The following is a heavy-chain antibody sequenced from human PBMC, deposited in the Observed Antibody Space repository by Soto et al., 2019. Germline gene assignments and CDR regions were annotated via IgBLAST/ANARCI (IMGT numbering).Heavy chain of an antibody. J-gene: IGHJ1*01. CDR3: ARDHDYGDYPEDFQH. Sequence: EVQLVESGGGLIQPGGSLRLSCAASGFTVSSNYMSWVRQAPGKGLEWVSVIYSGGSTYYADSVKGRFTISRDNSKNTLYLQMNSLRAEDTAVYYCARDHDYGDYPEDFQHWGQGTLVTVSS. V-gene: IGHV3-53*01. CDR2: IYSGGST. D-gene: IGHD4-17*01. CDR1: GFTVSSNY.